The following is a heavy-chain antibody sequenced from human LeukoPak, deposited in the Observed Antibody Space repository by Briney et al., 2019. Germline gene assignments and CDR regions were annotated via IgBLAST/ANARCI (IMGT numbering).Heavy chain of an antibody. CDR2: INHSGST. J-gene: IGHJ6*03. D-gene: IGHD6-13*01. Sequence: SETLSLACAVYGGSFSGYYWSWIRQPPGKGLEWIGEINHSGSTNYNPSLKSRVTISVDTSKNQFSLKLSSVTAADTAVYYCARGGRSSSWAVKYYYYYMDVWGKGTTVTISS. CDR1: GGSFSGYY. CDR3: ARGGRSSSWAVKYYYYYMDV. V-gene: IGHV4-34*01.